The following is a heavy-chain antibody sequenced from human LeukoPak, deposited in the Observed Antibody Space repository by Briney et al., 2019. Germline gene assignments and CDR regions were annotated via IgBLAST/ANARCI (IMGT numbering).Heavy chain of an antibody. CDR3: ARVDGSCSGGSCPSGNWFGP. V-gene: IGHV3-23*01. CDR1: GFTFSSYG. J-gene: IGHJ5*02. CDR2: ISGSGGST. Sequence: AGGTLRLSCAASGFTFSSYGMSWVRQAPGKGLEWVSAISGSGGSTYYADSVKGRFTISRDNSKNTLYLQMNSLRAEDTAVYYCARVDGSCSGGSCPSGNWFGPWGQGTLVTVSS. D-gene: IGHD2-15*01.